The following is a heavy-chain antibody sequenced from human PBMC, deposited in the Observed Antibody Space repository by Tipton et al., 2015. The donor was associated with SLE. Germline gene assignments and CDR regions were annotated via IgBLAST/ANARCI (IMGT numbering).Heavy chain of an antibody. V-gene: IGHV4-59*02. CDR2: IFHSGST. CDR3: ARDSSGYYWFDP. D-gene: IGHD3-22*01. CDR1: GDSVSFHY. J-gene: IGHJ5*02. Sequence: TLSLTCTVSGDSVSFHYWTWIRQPPGKELEWIGYIFHSGSTNYNPSLKSRVTISVDTSKNQFSLKLSSVTAADTAVYYCARDSSGYYWFDPWGQGTLVTVSS.